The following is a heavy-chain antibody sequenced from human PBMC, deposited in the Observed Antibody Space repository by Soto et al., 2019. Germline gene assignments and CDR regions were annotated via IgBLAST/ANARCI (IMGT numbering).Heavy chain of an antibody. J-gene: IGHJ6*02. CDR1: GYTFTSYG. V-gene: IGHV1-69*13. CDR3: ARGREAAAGIFYYYYYGMDV. CDR2: IIPIFGTA. D-gene: IGHD6-13*01. Sequence: GASVKVSCKASGYTFTSYGISWVRQAPGQGLEWMGGIIPIFGTANYAQKFQGRVTITADESTSTAYMELSSLRSEDTAVYYCARGREAAAGIFYYYYYGMDVWGQGTTVTVSS.